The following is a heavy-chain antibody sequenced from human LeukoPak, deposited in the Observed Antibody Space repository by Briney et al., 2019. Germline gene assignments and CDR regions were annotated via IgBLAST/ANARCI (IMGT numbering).Heavy chain of an antibody. J-gene: IGHJ4*02. V-gene: IGHV3-66*01. D-gene: IGHD1-26*01. CDR1: GFTVSSNY. CDR3: AKGRRWELPLDY. CDR2: IYSGGSA. Sequence: GGSLRLSCAASGFTVSSNYMSWVRQAPGKGLEWVSVIYSGGSAYYADSVKGRFTISRDNSKNTLYVQMNSLRAEDTAVYYCAKGRRWELPLDYWGQGTLVTVSP.